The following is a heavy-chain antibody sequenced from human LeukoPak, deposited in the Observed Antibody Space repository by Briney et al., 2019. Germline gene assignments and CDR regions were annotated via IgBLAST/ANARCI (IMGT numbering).Heavy chain of an antibody. CDR3: AREGAVPGNPFDY. CDR2: ISSSGRAI. D-gene: IGHD6-19*01. Sequence: GGSLRLSCAGSGFTFSSYEMNWVRQAPGEGLEWVSYISSSGRAIYYADSVKGRFTISGDNAKNTLYLEMSSLRAEDTAVYYCAREGAVPGNPFDYWGQGTLVTVSS. J-gene: IGHJ4*02. V-gene: IGHV3-48*03. CDR1: GFTFSSYE.